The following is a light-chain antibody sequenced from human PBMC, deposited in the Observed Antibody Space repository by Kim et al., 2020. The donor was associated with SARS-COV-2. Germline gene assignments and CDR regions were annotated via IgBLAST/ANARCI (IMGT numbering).Light chain of an antibody. CDR2: DAS. CDR1: QSININ. V-gene: IGKV3-15*01. J-gene: IGKJ2*01. Sequence: EIVMTQSPATLSVSPGERATLSCRASQSININLAWYQQKPGQAPRLLISDASTRATGIPARFSGSGSGTEFTLTISSLQSEDFAVYYCQQYNNWPMYTFGQGTKLEI. CDR3: QQYNNWPMYT.